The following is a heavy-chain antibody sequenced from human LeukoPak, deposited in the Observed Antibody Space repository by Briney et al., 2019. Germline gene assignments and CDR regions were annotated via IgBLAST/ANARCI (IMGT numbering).Heavy chain of an antibody. CDR1: GGSISSYY. CDR2: IYYSGST. Sequence: KTSETLSLTCTVSGGSISSYYWSWIRQPPGKGLEWIGYIYYSGSTNYNPSLKSRVTISVDTSKNQFSLKLSSVTAADTAVYYCARGTQEYDSSGYYYDYWGQGTLVTVSS. CDR3: ARGTQEYDSSGYYYDY. V-gene: IGHV4-59*01. D-gene: IGHD3-22*01. J-gene: IGHJ4*02.